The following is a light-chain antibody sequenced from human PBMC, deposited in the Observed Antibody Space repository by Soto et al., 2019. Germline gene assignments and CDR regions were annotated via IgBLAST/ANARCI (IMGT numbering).Light chain of an antibody. J-gene: IGKJ5*01. V-gene: IGKV3-15*01. CDR2: GAS. CDR3: QQLNSYPQT. Sequence: EIVVTQSPGTLSLSPGEGATLSCRASQSISSNLAWYQQKPGQAPRLLIYGASTRATGIPARFSGSGSGAEFTLTISSLQPEDSATYFCQQLNSYPQTFGQGTRLEIK. CDR1: QSISSN.